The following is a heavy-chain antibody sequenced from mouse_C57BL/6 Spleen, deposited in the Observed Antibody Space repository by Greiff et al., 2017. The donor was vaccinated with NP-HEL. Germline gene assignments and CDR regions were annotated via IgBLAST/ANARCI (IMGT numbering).Heavy chain of an antibody. CDR2: IYPGNGDT. J-gene: IGHJ4*01. D-gene: IGHD1-1*01. CDR3: ARSRYYGSSYSYYAMDY. V-gene: IGHV1-12*01. CDR1: GYTFTSYN. Sequence: LQQSGAELVRPGASVKMSCKASGYTFTSYNMHWVKQTPRQGLEWIGAIYPGNGDTSYNQKFKGKATLTVDKSSSTAYMQLSSLTSEDSAVYFCARSRYYGSSYSYYAMDYWGQGTSVTVSS.